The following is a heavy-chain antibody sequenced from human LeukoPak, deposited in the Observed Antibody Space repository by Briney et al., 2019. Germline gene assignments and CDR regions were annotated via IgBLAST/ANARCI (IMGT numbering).Heavy chain of an antibody. CDR3: ASPYSSGNDAFDI. Sequence: HPGGSLRLSCAASGFTFSSYSMNWVRQAPGKGLEWVSYISSSSSTIYYADSVKGRFTISRGNAKNSLYLQMNSLRAEDTAVYYCASPYSSGNDAFDIWGQGTMVTASS. CDR2: ISSSSSTI. V-gene: IGHV3-48*01. D-gene: IGHD6-19*01. J-gene: IGHJ3*02. CDR1: GFTFSSYS.